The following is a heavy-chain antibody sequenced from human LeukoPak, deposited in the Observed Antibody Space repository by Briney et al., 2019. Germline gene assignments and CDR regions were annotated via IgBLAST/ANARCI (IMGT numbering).Heavy chain of an antibody. Sequence: PGGSLRLSCVGSGFIFHDYVMHWVRHPPGKGLEWVSGVSWNSDHIVYADSVKGRFTISRGNDRNTLHLQMNSLRVEDTAFYFCTRSPSFTLGGGYLDSWGQGSLVTVSS. V-gene: IGHV3-9*01. CDR3: TRSPSFTLGGGYLDS. CDR2: VSWNSDHI. J-gene: IGHJ5*01. D-gene: IGHD2-2*03. CDR1: GFIFHDYV.